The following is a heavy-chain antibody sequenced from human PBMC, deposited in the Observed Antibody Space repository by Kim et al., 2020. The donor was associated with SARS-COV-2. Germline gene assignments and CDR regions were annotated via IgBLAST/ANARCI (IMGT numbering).Heavy chain of an antibody. V-gene: IGHV3-23*01. CDR1: GFTFSSYA. CDR3: AKDKDYGGFPDYFDY. CDR2: ISGSGTST. J-gene: IGHJ4*02. Sequence: GGSLRLSCAASGFTFSSYAMNWVRQAPGKGLECVSTISGSGTSTYYADSVKGRFTISRDNSKNTLYLQLNSLRAEDTAVYYCAKDKDYGGFPDYFDYWGQGTLVTVSS. D-gene: IGHD4-17*01.